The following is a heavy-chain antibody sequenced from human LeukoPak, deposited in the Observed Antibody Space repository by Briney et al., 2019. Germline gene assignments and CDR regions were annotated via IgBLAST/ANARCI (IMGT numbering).Heavy chain of an antibody. CDR2: IYYSGST. D-gene: IGHD1-7*01. Sequence: SETLSLTCTVSGGSVSSYYWSWIRQPPGRGLEWIGYIYYSGSTNYNPSLKSRVTISVDTSKNQFSLKLSSVTAADTAVYHCARDNWNYGSSMDVWGQGTTVTVSS. CDR1: GGSVSSYY. CDR3: ARDNWNYGSSMDV. J-gene: IGHJ6*02. V-gene: IGHV4-59*02.